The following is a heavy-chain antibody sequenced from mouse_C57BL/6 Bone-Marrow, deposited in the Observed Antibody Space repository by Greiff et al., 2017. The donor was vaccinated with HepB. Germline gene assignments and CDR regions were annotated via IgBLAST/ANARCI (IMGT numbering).Heavy chain of an antibody. CDR1: GYTFTSYW. Sequence: QVQLQQPGAELVKPGASVKLSCKASGYTFTSYWMHLVKQRPGQGLEWIGMIHPNSGSTNYNEKFKSKATLTVDKSSSTAYMQLSSLTSEDSAVYYCARSGYDYGRDFDYWGQGTTLTVSS. V-gene: IGHV1-64*01. CDR3: ARSGYDYGRDFDY. J-gene: IGHJ2*01. CDR2: IHPNSGST. D-gene: IGHD2-4*01.